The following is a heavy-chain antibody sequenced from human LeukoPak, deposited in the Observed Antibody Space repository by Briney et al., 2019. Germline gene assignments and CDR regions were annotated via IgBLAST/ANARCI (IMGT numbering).Heavy chain of an antibody. CDR1: GFTVSSNS. J-gene: IGHJ4*02. CDR3: LKTGGSSHY. Sequence: GGSLRLSCAASGFTVSSNSMSWVRQAPGKGLEWVSLIYSGGSMSYADSVRGRFTISRDTSKNTLYLQMDSLRAEDTAVYYCLKTGGSSHYWGQGTLVTVSS. V-gene: IGHV3-53*05. D-gene: IGHD6-6*01. CDR2: IYSGGSM.